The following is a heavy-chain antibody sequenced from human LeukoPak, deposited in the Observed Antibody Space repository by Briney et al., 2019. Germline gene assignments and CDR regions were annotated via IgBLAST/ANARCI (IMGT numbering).Heavy chain of an antibody. CDR1: GHTFTSYG. J-gene: IGHJ4*02. CDR3: ARDWWELLRCDVPGVFDY. D-gene: IGHD1-26*01. V-gene: IGHV1-18*01. Sequence: GASVKVSCKASGHTFTSYGISWVRQAPGQGLEWMGWISAYNGNTNYAQKLQGRVTMTTDTSTSTAYMELRSLRSDDTAVYYCARDWWELLRCDVPGVFDYWGQGTLVTVSS. CDR2: ISAYNGNT.